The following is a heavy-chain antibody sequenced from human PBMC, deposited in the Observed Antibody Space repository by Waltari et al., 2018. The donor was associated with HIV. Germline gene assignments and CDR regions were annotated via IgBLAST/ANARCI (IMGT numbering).Heavy chain of an antibody. CDR1: GFTFRSYI. J-gene: IGHJ6*02. V-gene: IGHV3-21*01. Sequence: ELQLVESGGGLVKPGGSLRLSCAASGFTFRSYILTWVRQAPGKGLEWVSYISSGSNFMYYVDSVKGRFTISRDNAKNSLYLQMNSLRAEDTALYYCARSLAVAGTRGFGMDVWGQGTTVTVSS. CDR3: ARSLAVAGTRGFGMDV. D-gene: IGHD6-19*01. CDR2: ISSGSNFM.